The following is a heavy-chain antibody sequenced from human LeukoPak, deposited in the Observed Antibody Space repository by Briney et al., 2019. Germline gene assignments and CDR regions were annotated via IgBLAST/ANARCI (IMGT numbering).Heavy chain of an antibody. CDR3: ARDRVNYDFWSGYSSAEYFQH. V-gene: IGHV3-30-3*01. CDR1: GFTFSSYA. J-gene: IGHJ1*01. CDR2: ISHDGSNK. D-gene: IGHD3-3*01. Sequence: GRSLRLSCAASGFTFSSYAMHWVRQAPGKGLEWVAVISHDGSNKYYADSVKGRFTISRDNSKNTLYLQMNSLRAEDTAVYYCARDRVNYDFWSGYSSAEYFQHWGQGTLVTVSS.